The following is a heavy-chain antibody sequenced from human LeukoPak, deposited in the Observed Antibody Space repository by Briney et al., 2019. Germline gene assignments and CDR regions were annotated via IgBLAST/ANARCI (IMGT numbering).Heavy chain of an antibody. V-gene: IGHV4-61*01. CDR2: IYYSGST. CDR3: ARGSSSGGEFDY. D-gene: IGHD6-19*01. J-gene: IGHJ4*02. Sequence: PSETLSLTCAVSGYSISSGYYWSWIRQPPGKGLEWIGYIYYSGSTNYNPSLKSRVTISVDTSKNQFSLKLSSVTAADTAVYYCARGSSSGGEFDYWGQGTLVTVSS. CDR1: GYSISSGYY.